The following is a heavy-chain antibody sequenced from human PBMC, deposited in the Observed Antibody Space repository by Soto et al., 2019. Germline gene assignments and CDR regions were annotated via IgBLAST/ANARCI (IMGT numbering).Heavy chain of an antibody. Sequence: SETLSLTCTVSGGSISSGGYYWSWIRQHPGKGLEWIGYIYYSGTTYHKPSLKSRVNISIDTSKNQFSLKLSSVTAADTAVYYCARVSTYCSGGSCYFDAFDIWGQGTMVTVSS. CDR1: GGSISSGGYY. V-gene: IGHV4-31*03. CDR3: ARVSTYCSGGSCYFDAFDI. J-gene: IGHJ3*02. D-gene: IGHD2-15*01. CDR2: IYYSGTT.